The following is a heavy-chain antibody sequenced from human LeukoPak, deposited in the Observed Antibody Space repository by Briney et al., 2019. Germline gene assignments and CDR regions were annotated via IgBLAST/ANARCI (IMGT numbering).Heavy chain of an antibody. Sequence: PGGSLRLSCAASGFTFSSCGMHWVRQAPGKGLEWVAFMRYDGSNKYYADSVKGRFTISRDNSKNTLYLQMNSLRAEDTAVYYCAKDSATRRDGYSSYFDYWGQGTLVTVSS. CDR1: GFTFSSCG. J-gene: IGHJ4*02. CDR2: MRYDGSNK. D-gene: IGHD5-24*01. CDR3: AKDSATRRDGYSSYFDY. V-gene: IGHV3-30*02.